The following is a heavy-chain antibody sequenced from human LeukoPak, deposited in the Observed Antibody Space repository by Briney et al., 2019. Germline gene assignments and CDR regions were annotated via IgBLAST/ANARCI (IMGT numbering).Heavy chain of an antibody. CDR3: ARTYGGFDY. V-gene: IGHV3-74*01. Sequence: GGSLRLSCAASGFTFSGYCMHWVRHAPGKGLVWVSRIDSDGSRTTYAHSVKGRFTISRDNAKNTLYLQMNSLRAEDTAVYYCARTYGGFDYWGQGTLVTVSS. J-gene: IGHJ4*02. CDR1: GFTFSGYC. CDR2: IDSDGSRT. D-gene: IGHD4-23*01.